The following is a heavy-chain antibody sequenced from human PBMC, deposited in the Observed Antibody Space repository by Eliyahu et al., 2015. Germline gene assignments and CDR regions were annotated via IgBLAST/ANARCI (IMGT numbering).Heavy chain of an antibody. D-gene: IGHD6-13*01. CDR3: AKGAGAAAGPHDY. Sequence: EVQLLESGGPXVQPGGSLRLSCAASGFPFSSYAMXWVRQAPGKGLEWVSAISGSGGSTYYADSVKGRFTISRDNSKNTLYLQMNSLRAEDTAVYYCAKGAGAAAGPHDYWGQGTLVTVSS. CDR2: ISGSGGST. J-gene: IGHJ4*02. V-gene: IGHV3-23*01. CDR1: GFPFSSYA.